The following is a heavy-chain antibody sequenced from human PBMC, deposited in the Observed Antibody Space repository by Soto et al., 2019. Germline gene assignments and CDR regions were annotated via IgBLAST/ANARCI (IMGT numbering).Heavy chain of an antibody. CDR1: CGSISSGGHS. J-gene: IGHJ3*02. V-gene: IGHV4-30-2*01. CDR3: ARDPLKGAFGI. CDR2: IYHSGTK. Sequence: SETLYLTCAVSCGSISSGGHSWSWIRQPPGKGLEWIGYIYHSGTKYYNPSLKSRVTMSVDGSKNQFSLTLTSVTAADTAVYYCARDPLKGAFGIWGQGPMVTVSS.